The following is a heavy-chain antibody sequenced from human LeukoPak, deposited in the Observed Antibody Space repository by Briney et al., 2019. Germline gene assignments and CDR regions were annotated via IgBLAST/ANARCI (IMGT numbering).Heavy chain of an antibody. CDR3: ARDDYDSSGDVLDI. V-gene: IGHV7-4-1*02. J-gene: IGHJ3*02. D-gene: IGHD3-22*01. CDR1: GHTFTVYY. CDR2: INTNTGNP. Sequence: ASVKVSCKASGHTFTVYYMHWIRQAPGQGLEWMGWINTNTGNPTYAQGFTGRFVFSLDTSVSTAYLQISSLKAEDTAVYYCARDDYDSSGDVLDIWGQGTMVTVSS.